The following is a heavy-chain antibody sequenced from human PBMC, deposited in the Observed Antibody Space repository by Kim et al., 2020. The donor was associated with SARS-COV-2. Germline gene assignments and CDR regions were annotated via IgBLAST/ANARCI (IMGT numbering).Heavy chain of an antibody. CDR1: GYTFTSYY. V-gene: IGHV1-46*01. CDR2: INPSGGST. CDR3: ARADYDYVWGSYRPMYYFAY. Sequence: ASVKVSCKASGYTFTSYYMHWVRQAPGQGLEWMGIINPSGGSTSYAQKFQGRVTMTRDTSTSTVYMELSSLRSEDTAVYYCARADYDYVWGSYRPMYYFAYWGHGTLVTVSS. D-gene: IGHD3-16*02. J-gene: IGHJ4*01.